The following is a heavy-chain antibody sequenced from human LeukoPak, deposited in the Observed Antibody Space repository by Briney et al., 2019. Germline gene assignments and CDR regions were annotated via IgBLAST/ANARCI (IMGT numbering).Heavy chain of an antibody. V-gene: IGHV3-48*03. CDR2: ISSRADTI. CDR3: GSAFHYCPLNRFHF. CDR1: GFTFISNE. D-gene: IGHD2/OR15-2a*01. J-gene: IGHJ4*02. Sequence: PGGSLRLSCATSGFTFISNEMSWHRQAPGKGLQWIAYISSRADTIYYAESVKGRFTVSRDYSKDSLHLQMTSLRAEDTAVYFCGSAFHYCPLNRFHFWAQGTRVAVSS.